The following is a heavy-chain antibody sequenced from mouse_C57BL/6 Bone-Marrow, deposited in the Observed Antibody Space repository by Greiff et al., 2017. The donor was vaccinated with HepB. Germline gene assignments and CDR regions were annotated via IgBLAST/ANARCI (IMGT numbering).Heavy chain of an antibody. Sequence: VQLQQSGAELARPGASVKLSCKASGYTFTSYGISWVKQRTGQGLEWIGEIYPGSGNTYYNEKFKGKATLTAEKSSSTAYMQLSSLTSEDSAVYFCAKMGLRPVGFAYWGQGTLVTVSS. V-gene: IGHV1-81*01. CDR3: AKMGLRPVGFAY. J-gene: IGHJ3*01. D-gene: IGHD1-1*01. CDR2: IYPGSGNT. CDR1: GYTFTSYG.